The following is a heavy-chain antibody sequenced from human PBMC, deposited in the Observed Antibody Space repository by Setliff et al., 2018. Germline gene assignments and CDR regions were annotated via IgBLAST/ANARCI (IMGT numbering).Heavy chain of an antibody. CDR2: IYPAGSDA. V-gene: IGHV5-51*01. CDR1: GYTFTSYW. CDR3: AREHVSGHSEY. Sequence: GESLKISCKASGYTFTSYWIGWVRQMPGKGLEWMGIIYPAGSDAMYSPSFQGKVTISVDKFINTAYLQWSSLKASDTAMYYCAREHVSGHSEYWGQGTLVTVSS. J-gene: IGHJ4*02. D-gene: IGHD1-26*01.